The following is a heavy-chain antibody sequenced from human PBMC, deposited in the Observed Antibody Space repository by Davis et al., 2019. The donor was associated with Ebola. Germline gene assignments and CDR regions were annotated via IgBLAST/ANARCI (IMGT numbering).Heavy chain of an antibody. V-gene: IGHV3-15*01. D-gene: IGHD2-15*01. CDR3: TTRIYYYGMDV. J-gene: IGHJ6*02. CDR2: IKSKTDGGTT. CDR1: GFSFDNSW. Sequence: PGGSLRLSCVVSGFSFDNSWMSWVRQAPGKGLEWVGRIKSKTDGGTTDYVAPVKGRFSISRDDSKNTLYLQMNSLKTEDTAVYYCTTRIYYYGMDVWGQGTTVTVSS.